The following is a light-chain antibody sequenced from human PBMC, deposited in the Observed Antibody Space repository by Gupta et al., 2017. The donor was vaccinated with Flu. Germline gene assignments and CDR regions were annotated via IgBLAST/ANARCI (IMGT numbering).Light chain of an antibody. CDR1: SASVSTRFY. J-gene: IGLJ3*02. CDR2: NTN. V-gene: IGLV8-61*01. Sequence: QTVVTQEPSFSVSPGGTVTLTCGLSSASVSTRFYPSWYQQTPGQAPRTLIYNTNTRSSGVPDRVSGSILGNKAALTITGAQADDESDYYCVLYMGSGSWVFGGGTKLTVL. CDR3: VLYMGSGSWV.